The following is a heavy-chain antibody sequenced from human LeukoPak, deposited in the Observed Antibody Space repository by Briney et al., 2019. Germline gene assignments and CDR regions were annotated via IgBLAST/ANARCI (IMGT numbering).Heavy chain of an antibody. Sequence: SVKVSCKASGGTFSSYAISWVRQAHGPGLEWMGGIIPIVGTANYAQKFQGRVTITADKSTSTAYMELSSLRSEDTAVYYCASCREDGSGSLFLGWFDPWGQGTLVTVSS. CDR2: IIPIVGTA. CDR1: GGTFSSYA. CDR3: ASCREDGSGSLFLGWFDP. D-gene: IGHD3-10*01. J-gene: IGHJ5*02. V-gene: IGHV1-69*06.